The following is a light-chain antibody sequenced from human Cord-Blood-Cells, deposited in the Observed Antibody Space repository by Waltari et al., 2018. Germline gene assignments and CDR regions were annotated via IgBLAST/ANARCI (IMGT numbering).Light chain of an antibody. Sequence: QSALTQPASVSGSPGQSITISCTGTSSDVGGYNYVSWYQQHPGKAPKLMIYDVSNRPLGVSNRFSGSKSGNTASLTISGLQAEDEADYYCSSYTSSSTRVFGGGTKLTDL. CDR3: SSYTSSSTRV. CDR1: SSDVGGYNY. J-gene: IGLJ3*02. V-gene: IGLV2-14*03. CDR2: DVS.